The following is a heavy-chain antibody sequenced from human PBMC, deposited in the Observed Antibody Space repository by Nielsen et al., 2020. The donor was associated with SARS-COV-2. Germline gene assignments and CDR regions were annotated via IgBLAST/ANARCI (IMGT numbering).Heavy chain of an antibody. V-gene: IGHV3-66*03. CDR3: AKDRIEGDSRTGYGTGGMDV. D-gene: IGHD3/OR15-3a*01. CDR1: GFTVSSNY. J-gene: IGHJ6*02. CDR2: IYSCGST. Sequence: GGSLRLSCAASGFTVSSNYMSWVRQAPGKGLEWVSVIYSCGSTYYADSVKGRFTISRDNSKNTLYLQMTNLRAEDTAIYYCAKDRIEGDSRTGYGTGGMDVWGQGTTVTVSS.